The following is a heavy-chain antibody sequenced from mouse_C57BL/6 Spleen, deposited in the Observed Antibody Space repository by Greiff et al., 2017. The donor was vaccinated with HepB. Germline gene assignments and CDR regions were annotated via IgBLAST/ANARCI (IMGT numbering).Heavy chain of an antibody. J-gene: IGHJ3*01. V-gene: IGHV5-9*01. Sequence: EVHLVESGGGLVKPGGSLKLSCAASGFTFSSYSMSWVRQTPEKRLEWVANISDGGGNTYYPDSVEGRFTISRDNAKNTLYLQMSSLRSEDTALYYCARHGEYVAFAYWGQGTLVTVSA. D-gene: IGHD2-13*01. CDR3: ARHGEYVAFAY. CDR2: ISDGGGNT. CDR1: GFTFSSYS.